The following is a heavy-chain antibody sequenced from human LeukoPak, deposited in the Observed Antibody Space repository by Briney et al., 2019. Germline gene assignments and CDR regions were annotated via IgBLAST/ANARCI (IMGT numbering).Heavy chain of an antibody. CDR3: ARHKWIRYYDSSGTRPDFDS. V-gene: IGHV4-39*01. Sequence: SETLSLTCTVSGGSISSGSYYWSWIRQPPGKGLEWIGEINHSGSTNYNPSLKSRVTISVDTSKNQFSLKLSSVTAADTAVYYCARHKWIRYYDSSGTRPDFDSWGQGTLVTVSS. CDR2: INHSGST. J-gene: IGHJ4*02. D-gene: IGHD3-22*01. CDR1: GGSISSGSYY.